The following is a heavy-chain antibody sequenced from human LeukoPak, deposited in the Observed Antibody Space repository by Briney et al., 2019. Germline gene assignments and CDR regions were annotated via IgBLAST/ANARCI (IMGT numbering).Heavy chain of an antibody. CDR1: GGSISSGSYY. V-gene: IGHV4-61*02. CDR3: ARDGGSWYDPYYYYYMDV. Sequence: SETLSLTCTVSGGSISSGSYYWGWIRQPAGKGLEWIGRIYTSGSTNYNPSLKSRVTISVDTSKNQFSLKLSSVTAADTAVYYCARDGGSWYDPYYYYYMDVWGKGTTVTVSS. CDR2: IYTSGST. J-gene: IGHJ6*03. D-gene: IGHD6-13*01.